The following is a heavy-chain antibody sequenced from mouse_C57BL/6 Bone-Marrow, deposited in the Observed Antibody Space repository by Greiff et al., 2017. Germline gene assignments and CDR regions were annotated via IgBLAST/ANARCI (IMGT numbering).Heavy chain of an antibody. CDR1: GFTFSDYG. J-gene: IGHJ1*03. CDR2: ISSGSSTI. Sequence: EVMLVESGGGLVKPGGSLKLSCAASGFTFSDYGMHWVRQAPEKGLEWVAYISSGSSTIYYADTVKGRFTISRDNDMNTLFLKMTSLRSEDTAMYYCARDYWYIDVWGTGTSVTVSS. CDR3: ARDYWYIDV. V-gene: IGHV5-17*01.